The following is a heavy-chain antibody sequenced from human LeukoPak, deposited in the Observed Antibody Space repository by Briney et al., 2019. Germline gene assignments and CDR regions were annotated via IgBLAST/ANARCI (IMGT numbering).Heavy chain of an antibody. CDR2: IYSGGST. CDR3: ARDFCSAGSCYPDN. CDR1: GFTVSSNY. Sequence: GGSLRLSCAASGFTVSSNYMSWVRQAAGKGLEWVSVIYSGGSTYYADSVKGRFSISRDNSKNTLHLQTNSLRVEDTAVYYCARDFCSAGSCYPDNWGQGTLVTVSS. V-gene: IGHV3-66*01. D-gene: IGHD2-15*01. J-gene: IGHJ4*02.